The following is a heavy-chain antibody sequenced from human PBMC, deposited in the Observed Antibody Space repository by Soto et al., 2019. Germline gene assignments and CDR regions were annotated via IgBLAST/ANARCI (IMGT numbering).Heavy chain of an antibody. J-gene: IGHJ4*02. V-gene: IGHV3-23*01. Sequence: EVQLLESGGSLVQPGGSLRLSCAASGFTFSSYDMPWVRQAPGGGLEWVSGVGTSGGSTFYADSVKGRFTISRDNSKNSLYLQMNSLRAEDTAVYYCARKEGYCGCGCCYLHYWGQGTLVTVSS. CDR3: ARKEGYCGCGCCYLHY. D-gene: IGHD2-15*01. CDR1: GFTFSSYD. CDR2: VGTSGGST.